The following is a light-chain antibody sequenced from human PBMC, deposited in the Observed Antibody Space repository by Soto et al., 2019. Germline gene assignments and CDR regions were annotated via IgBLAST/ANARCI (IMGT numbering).Light chain of an antibody. J-gene: IGKJ1*01. V-gene: IGKV1-9*01. CDR3: QQLNSYPGT. CDR1: QGISSY. Sequence: IQLTQPPSSLSASVGDRVTITCRASQGISSYLAWYQQKPGKAPKLLIYAASTLQSGVPTRFSGSGSGTDFTLTICSLQPEHFATNNCQQLNSYPGTFGQGTKVEIK. CDR2: AAS.